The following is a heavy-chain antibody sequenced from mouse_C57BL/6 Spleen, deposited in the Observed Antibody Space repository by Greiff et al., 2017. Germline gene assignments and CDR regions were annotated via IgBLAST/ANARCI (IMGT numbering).Heavy chain of an antibody. V-gene: IGHV5-4*01. Sequence: EVMLVESGGGLVKPGGSLKLSCAASGFTFSSYAMSWVRQTPEKRLEWVATISDGGSYTYYPDNVKGRFTISRYNAKNNLYLQMSHLKSEDTAMYYCARDRYYGSSYAMDYWGQGTSVTVSS. CDR2: ISDGGSYT. J-gene: IGHJ4*01. CDR3: ARDRYYGSSYAMDY. D-gene: IGHD1-1*01. CDR1: GFTFSSYA.